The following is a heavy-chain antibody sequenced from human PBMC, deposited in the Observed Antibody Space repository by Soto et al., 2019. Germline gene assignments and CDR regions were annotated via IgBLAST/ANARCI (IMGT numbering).Heavy chain of an antibody. D-gene: IGHD3-10*01. CDR2: IYYSGST. V-gene: IGHV4-59*01. CDR3: ARVWGGAFDI. CDR1: GVSLSSYY. Sequence: SETMSLTCPVAGVSLSSYYWSWIRQPPGKGLEWIGYIYYSGSTNYNPSLKSRVTISVDTSKNQFSLKLSSVTAADTAVYYCARVWGGAFDIWGQGTMVTVSS. J-gene: IGHJ3*02.